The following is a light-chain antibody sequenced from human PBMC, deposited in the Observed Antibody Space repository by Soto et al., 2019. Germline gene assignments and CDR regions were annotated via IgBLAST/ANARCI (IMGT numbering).Light chain of an antibody. CDR1: QSVSSSY. Sequence: EIVLTQSPGTLSLSPGERATLSCRASQSVSSSYLAWYQQKPGQAPRLLIYGASSRATGIPDRFIGGGSGTDFTLTISRLEPEDFAVYYCQHYGSLPFTFGPGTKVDIK. CDR3: QHYGSLPFT. CDR2: GAS. V-gene: IGKV3-20*01. J-gene: IGKJ3*01.